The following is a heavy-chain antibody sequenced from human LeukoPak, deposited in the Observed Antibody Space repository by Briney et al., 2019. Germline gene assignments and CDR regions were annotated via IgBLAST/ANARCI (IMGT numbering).Heavy chain of an antibody. Sequence: PGGSLRLSCAASGFTFSSYGMHWVRQAPGKGLEWVAFIRYDGSNKYYADSVKGRFTISRDNSKNTLYLQMNSLRAEDTAVYYCARINYDSSGTFDYWGQGTLVTVSS. V-gene: IGHV3-30*02. D-gene: IGHD3-22*01. CDR2: IRYDGSNK. CDR3: ARINYDSSGTFDY. CDR1: GFTFSSYG. J-gene: IGHJ4*02.